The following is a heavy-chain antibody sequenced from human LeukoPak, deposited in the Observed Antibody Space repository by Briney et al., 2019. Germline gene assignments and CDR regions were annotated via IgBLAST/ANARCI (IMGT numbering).Heavy chain of an antibody. CDR3: ARDPYSGSYGPYYYYMDV. V-gene: IGHV3-21*06. Sequence: GGSLRLSCAASGFTFSSYNMNWVRQAPGKGPEWVSSITSNSSYIYYADSVKGRFTISRDNAKNSLYLQMDSLRVEDTAVYYCARDPYSGSYGPYYYYMDVWGEGTTVTISS. J-gene: IGHJ6*03. CDR1: GFTFSSYN. D-gene: IGHD1-26*01. CDR2: ITSNSSYI.